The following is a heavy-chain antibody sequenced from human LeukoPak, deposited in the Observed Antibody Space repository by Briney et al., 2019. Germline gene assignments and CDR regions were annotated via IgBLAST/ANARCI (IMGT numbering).Heavy chain of an antibody. CDR2: ISGSGGST. CDR1: GFTFSSYA. CDR3: AKVTRYCSGGSCYPLMIDY. J-gene: IGHJ4*02. D-gene: IGHD2-15*01. V-gene: IGHV3-23*01. Sequence: PGGSLRLSCAASGFTFSSYAMSWVRQAPGKRLEWVSAISGSGGSTYYADSVKGRFTISRDNSKNTLYVQMNSLRAEDAAVYYCAKVTRYCSGGSCYPLMIDYWGQGTLVTVSS.